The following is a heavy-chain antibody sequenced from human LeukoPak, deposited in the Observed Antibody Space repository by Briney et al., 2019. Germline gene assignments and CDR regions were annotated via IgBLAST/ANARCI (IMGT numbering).Heavy chain of an antibody. D-gene: IGHD1-14*01. Sequence: ASVKVSCKASGYTFTNYYIQWVRQAPGQGLEWMGIINPGGDNTDYAQKFQGRVTITRNTSISTAYMELSSLRSEDTAVYYCARGGPRSVFYYYYMDVWGKGTTVTVS. V-gene: IGHV1-46*01. J-gene: IGHJ6*03. CDR1: GYTFTNYY. CDR2: INPGGDNT. CDR3: ARGGPRSVFYYYYMDV.